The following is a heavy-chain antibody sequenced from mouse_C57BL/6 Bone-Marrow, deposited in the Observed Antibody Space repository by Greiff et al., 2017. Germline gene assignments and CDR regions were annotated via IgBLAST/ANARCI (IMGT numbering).Heavy chain of an antibody. J-gene: IGHJ4*01. CDR1: GYTFTSYG. D-gene: IGHD2-3*01. CDR2: IYPRSGNT. Sequence: QVQLQQSGAELVRPGASVKLSCKASGYTFTSYGICWVKQSTGQGLEWIGEIYPRSGNTYYNDKFKGKATLTADKASRTAYLELRSLTSEDYEVYFYDSGVRWLLPLYYAMDYWGQGTSVTVSS. CDR3: DSGVRWLLPLYYAMDY. V-gene: IGHV1-81*01.